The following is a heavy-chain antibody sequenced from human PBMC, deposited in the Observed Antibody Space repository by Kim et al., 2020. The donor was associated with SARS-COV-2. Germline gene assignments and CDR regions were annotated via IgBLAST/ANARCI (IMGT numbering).Heavy chain of an antibody. CDR3: TRDSNVDNYYYGMDV. Sequence: GGSLRLSCAASGFTFSRHWMHWVRQAPGKGLVWVSRINPDGTSTKYADSVKGRLTISRDNAKNTLYLQMNSLRAEDTAVYYCTRDSNVDNYYYGMDVWG. V-gene: IGHV3-74*03. CDR1: GFTFSRHW. CDR2: INPDGTST. D-gene: IGHD3-9*01. J-gene: IGHJ6*02.